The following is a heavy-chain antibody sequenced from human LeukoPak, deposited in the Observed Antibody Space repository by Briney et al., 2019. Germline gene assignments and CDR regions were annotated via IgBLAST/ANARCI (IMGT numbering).Heavy chain of an antibody. D-gene: IGHD6-19*01. Sequence: ASVKVSCKASGYTFTGYYMHWVRQAPGQGLEWMGWINPNSGGTNYAQKFQGRVTMTRDTYISTDYMELSRLRSDDTAVYYCARRIAVAGTGTSGFDYWGQGTLVTVSS. V-gene: IGHV1-2*02. CDR3: ARRIAVAGTGTSGFDY. CDR1: GYTFTGYY. J-gene: IGHJ4*02. CDR2: INPNSGGT.